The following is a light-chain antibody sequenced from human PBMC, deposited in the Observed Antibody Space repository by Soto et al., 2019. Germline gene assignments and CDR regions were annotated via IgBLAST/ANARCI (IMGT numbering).Light chain of an antibody. CDR2: DAS. CDR3: QQYGSSPLT. V-gene: IGKV3D-20*01. J-gene: IGKJ4*01. Sequence: EIVLTQSPATLSLSPGEGATLSCGASQSVSSYLAWYQQKPGLATRLLIYDASSRATGIPDRFSGSGSGTDFTLTISRLEPEDFAVYYCQQYGSSPLTFGGGTKVEI. CDR1: QSVSSY.